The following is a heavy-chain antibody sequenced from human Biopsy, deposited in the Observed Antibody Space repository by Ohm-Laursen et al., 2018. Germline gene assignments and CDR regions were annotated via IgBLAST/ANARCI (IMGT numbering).Heavy chain of an antibody. V-gene: IGHV4-4*07. Sequence: TLSLTCNVSGGDINNYYWSWIRQPAGKGLEWIGRIYPGGSTNRNPSLKSRVTILVDTSKNQFSLKLSSVTAADTAVFFCARLYRLDDYWNDDPPDAFDVWAQGTMVTVSS. CDR2: IYPGGST. CDR3: ARLYRLDDYWNDDPPDAFDV. J-gene: IGHJ3*01. CDR1: GGDINNYY. D-gene: IGHD3-3*01.